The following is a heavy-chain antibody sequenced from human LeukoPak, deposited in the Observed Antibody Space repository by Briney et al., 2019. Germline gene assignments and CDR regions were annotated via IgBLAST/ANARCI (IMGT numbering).Heavy chain of an antibody. Sequence: SETLSLTCTVSSGSVNSGSYYWNWIRQPPGKGLEWIGYIYYSGSTNYNPSLKSRVTISLDTAKNQFSLKLSSVTAADTAVYYCARLKGTVDYWGQGTLVTVSS. V-gene: IGHV4-61*01. D-gene: IGHD1-7*01. J-gene: IGHJ4*02. CDR2: IYYSGST. CDR3: ARLKGTVDY. CDR1: SGSVNSGSYY.